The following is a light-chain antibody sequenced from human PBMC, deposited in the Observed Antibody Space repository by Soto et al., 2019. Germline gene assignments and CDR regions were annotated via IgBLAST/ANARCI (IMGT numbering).Light chain of an antibody. V-gene: IGLV2-14*01. CDR3: SSYTSSSTLD. CDR1: SSDIGSYNY. CDR2: EVR. Sequence: QSALTQPASVSGSPGQSITISCTGTSSDIGSYNYVAWYQQFPGKTPKLIIYEVRNRPSGLSFRFSGSKSGNTASLTISGLQAEDEADYYCSSYTSSSTLDFGTGTKLTVL. J-gene: IGLJ1*01.